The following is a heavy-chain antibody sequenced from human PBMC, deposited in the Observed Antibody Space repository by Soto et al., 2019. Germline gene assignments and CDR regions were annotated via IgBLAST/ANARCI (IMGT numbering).Heavy chain of an antibody. CDR3: AKGGFMFD. J-gene: IGHJ4*02. D-gene: IGHD3-10*02. CDR2: ISGSGDST. CDR1: GFTFSNYA. Sequence: EVQLLESGGGLVQPGGSLRLSCAASGFTFSNYAMNWVRQAPGKGLEWVSAISGSGDSTYYADSVKGRFTISRDSSKNKLYLQMNSLRAEDMAVYYCAKGGFMFDWGQGTLVTVSS. V-gene: IGHV3-23*01.